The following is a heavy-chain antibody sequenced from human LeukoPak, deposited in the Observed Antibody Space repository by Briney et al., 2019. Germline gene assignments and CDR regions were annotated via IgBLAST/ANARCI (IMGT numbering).Heavy chain of an antibody. D-gene: IGHD6-19*01. CDR1: GFTFSGYA. CDR3: ARGLAYSSGWYAEYFQH. Sequence: GGSLRLSCAASGFTFSGYAVHWVRQAPGKGLEWVAVISYDGSNQYYADSVKGRFTISRDHSKNTLYLQMNSLRAEDTAVYYCARGLAYSSGWYAEYFQHWGQGTLVTVSS. CDR2: ISYDGSNQ. V-gene: IGHV3-30*04. J-gene: IGHJ1*01.